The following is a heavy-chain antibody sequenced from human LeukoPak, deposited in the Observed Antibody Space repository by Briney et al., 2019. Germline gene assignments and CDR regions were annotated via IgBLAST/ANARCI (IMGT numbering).Heavy chain of an antibody. CDR3: ASQFWWAAVSGTALDY. D-gene: IGHD6-19*01. Sequence: GGSLRLSCAASGFTFSSYWMSWVRQAPGKGLEWVANIKEDGSEKYYVDSVKGRFTISRDNAKNSLYLQMNSLRVEDTAVYYCASQFWWAAVSGTALDYWGRGTLVTVSS. V-gene: IGHV3-7*05. J-gene: IGHJ4*02. CDR1: GFTFSSYW. CDR2: IKEDGSEK.